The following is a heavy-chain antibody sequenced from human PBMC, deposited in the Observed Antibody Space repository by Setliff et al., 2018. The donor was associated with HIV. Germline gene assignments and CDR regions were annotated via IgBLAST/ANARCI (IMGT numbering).Heavy chain of an antibody. J-gene: IGHJ4*02. Sequence: SETLSLTCSVSGGSISSSGYYWSWIRQHPGKGLEWIGYIDYSGSAFYNPSLKSRLTISRDTSKNQFSLRMKSVTAADTAVYYCAREGKTALVTKYFDYWGQGTLVTVTS. D-gene: IGHD5-18*01. V-gene: IGHV4-31*03. CDR1: GGSISSSGYY. CDR3: AREGKTALVTKYFDY. CDR2: IDYSGSA.